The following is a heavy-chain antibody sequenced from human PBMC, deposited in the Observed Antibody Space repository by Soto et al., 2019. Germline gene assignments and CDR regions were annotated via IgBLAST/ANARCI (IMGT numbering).Heavy chain of an antibody. J-gene: IGHJ4*02. V-gene: IGHV3-7*03. CDR1: GFTFSSYW. Sequence: GGSLRLSCAASGFTFSSYWISWVRQAPWKGLEWVANIKQDGSEKYYVDSVKGRFTISRDNAKNSLYLQMNSLRAEDTAVYYCARVGGYDILNGPLDYWGQGTLVTVSS. D-gene: IGHD3-9*01. CDR2: IKQDGSEK. CDR3: ARVGGYDILNGPLDY.